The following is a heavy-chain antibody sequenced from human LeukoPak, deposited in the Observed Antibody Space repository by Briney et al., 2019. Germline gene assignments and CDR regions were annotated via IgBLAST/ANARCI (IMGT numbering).Heavy chain of an antibody. CDR2: IWYDGSDK. D-gene: IGHD3-16*01. CDR1: GFTFSSYG. CDR3: AKDKDYGYYMDV. V-gene: IGHV3-33*06. Sequence: GGSLRLSCAASGFTFSSYGMHWVRRAPGKGLEWVAVIWYDGSDKYYADSVKGRFTISRDNSKNTLYLQMNSMRAEDTAVYYCAKDKDYGYYMDVWGKGTTVTVSS. J-gene: IGHJ6*03.